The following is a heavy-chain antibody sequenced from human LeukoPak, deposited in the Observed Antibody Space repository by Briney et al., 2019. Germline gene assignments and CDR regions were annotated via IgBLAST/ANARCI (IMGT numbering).Heavy chain of an antibody. V-gene: IGHV3-33*01. CDR1: GFTFSSYG. J-gene: IGHJ4*02. D-gene: IGHD2-2*01. CDR3: ARIGCSSTSCGLYFDY. Sequence: GGSLRLSCAASGFTFSSYGMHWVRQAPGKGLEWVAVIWYDGSNKYYADSVKGRFTISRDNAKNSLYLQMNSLRAEDTAVYYCARIGCSSTSCGLYFDYWGQGTLVTVSS. CDR2: IWYDGSNK.